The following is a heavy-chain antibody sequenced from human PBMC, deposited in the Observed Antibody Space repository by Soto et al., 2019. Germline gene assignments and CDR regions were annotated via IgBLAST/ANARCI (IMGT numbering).Heavy chain of an antibody. D-gene: IGHD5-18*01. V-gene: IGHV1-46*03. CDR1: GYTFTSYY. J-gene: IGHJ5*02. Sequence: QVQLVQSGAEVKKPGASVKVSCKASGYTFTSYYMHWVRQAPGQGLEWMGIINPSGGSTSYAQKFQGRVTMTRDPSTSTVYMELSSLRSEDTAVYYCARVYPSDTRYGYVGNNWFDPWGQGTLVTVSS. CDR3: ARVYPSDTRYGYVGNNWFDP. CDR2: INPSGGST.